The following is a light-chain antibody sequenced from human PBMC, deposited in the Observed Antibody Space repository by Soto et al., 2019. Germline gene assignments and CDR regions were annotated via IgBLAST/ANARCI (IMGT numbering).Light chain of an antibody. Sequence: VMTHSAATLSGSPGETATLSGRPSQSVSTNLAGYQQKPGQAPRLLIYAASTRASGIPDRCSGSGSATEFTLTLSSLQSEDFAVYYCEQYRNWPQTFGQGTKADI. CDR3: EQYRNWPQT. CDR2: AAS. V-gene: IGKV3-15*01. J-gene: IGKJ1*01. CDR1: QSVSTN.